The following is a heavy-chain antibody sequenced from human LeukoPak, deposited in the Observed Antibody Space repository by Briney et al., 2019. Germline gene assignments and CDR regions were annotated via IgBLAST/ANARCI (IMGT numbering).Heavy chain of an antibody. CDR3: AREGFLNAFDI. Sequence: QPGGSLRLSCAASGFTFSSYAMHWVRRAPGKGLEWVAVISYDGSNKYYAGSVKGRFTISRDNSKNTLYLQMNSLRAEDTAVYYCAREGFLNAFDIWGQGTMVTVSS. CDR2: ISYDGSNK. J-gene: IGHJ3*02. V-gene: IGHV3-30-3*01. CDR1: GFTFSSYA.